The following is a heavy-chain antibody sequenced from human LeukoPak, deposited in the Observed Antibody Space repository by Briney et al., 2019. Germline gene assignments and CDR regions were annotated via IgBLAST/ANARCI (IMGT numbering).Heavy chain of an antibody. CDR1: GFTFSSYA. CDR2: ISGGGGRT. D-gene: IGHD6-19*01. V-gene: IGHV3-23*01. J-gene: IGHJ3*02. CDR3: PAQWLPLGAFDM. Sequence: GGSLRLSCAASGFTFSSYAMSWVGQAPGKGLEWVSGISGGGGRTYYADSVKGRFTISRDNSKNTLYLQMNSLRAEDTAVYYCPAQWLPLGAFDMWGQGTMVTVSS.